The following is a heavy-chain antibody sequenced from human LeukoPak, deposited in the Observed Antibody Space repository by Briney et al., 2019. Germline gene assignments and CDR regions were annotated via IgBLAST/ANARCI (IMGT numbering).Heavy chain of an antibody. V-gene: IGHV5-51*01. CDR3: ATRGGGQMVRGIPDAFDI. Sequence: PGGALKIPCKGSGYSFTSYWIGWVRQMPGKGLEWMGMIYPGDADPRYSPSFQGQVTFSADKSISTAHLHWSSLKASDTAMYYCATRGGGQMVRGIPDAFDIWGQGTMVTVSS. J-gene: IGHJ3*02. D-gene: IGHD3-10*01. CDR1: GYSFTSYW. CDR2: IYPGDADP.